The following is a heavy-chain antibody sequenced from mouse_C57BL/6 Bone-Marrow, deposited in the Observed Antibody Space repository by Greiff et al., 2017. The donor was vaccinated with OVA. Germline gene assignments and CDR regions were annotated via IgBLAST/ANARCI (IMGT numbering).Heavy chain of an antibody. V-gene: IGHV1-72*01. J-gene: IGHJ3*01. CDR3: ARGTYYYGSSPAWFAY. Sequence: QVQLQQPGAELVKPGASVKLSCKASGYTFTSYWMHWVKQRPGRGLEWIGRIDPNSGGTKYNEKFKSKATLTVDKPSSTAYMQLSSLTSEDSAVYYCARGTYYYGSSPAWFAYWGQGTLVTDSA. CDR1: GYTFTSYW. CDR2: IDPNSGGT. D-gene: IGHD1-1*01.